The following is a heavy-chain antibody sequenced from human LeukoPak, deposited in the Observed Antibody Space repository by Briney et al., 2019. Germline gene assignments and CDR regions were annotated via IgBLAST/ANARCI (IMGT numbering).Heavy chain of an antibody. CDR1: GYTFTGYY. CDR2: INPNSGGT. CDR3: ATSIVVVVAAFDY. V-gene: IGHV1-2*02. J-gene: IGHJ4*02. D-gene: IGHD2-15*01. Sequence: ASVKVSCKASGYTFTGYYMHWVRQAPGQGLEWMGWINPNSGGTNYAQKFQGRVTMTRDTSISTAYMELSRLRSDDTAVYYCATSIVVVVAAFDYWGQGTLVTVSS.